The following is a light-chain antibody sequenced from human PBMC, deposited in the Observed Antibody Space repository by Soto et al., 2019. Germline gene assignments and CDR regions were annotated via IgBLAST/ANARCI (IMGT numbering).Light chain of an antibody. CDR2: WAS. Sequence: DIVMTQSPESLAVSLGERATINCKSSQSVLYSSNNKNYLAWYQQSPGQPPKVLIYWASTRESGVPDLFSGSASGTDFTLTISSLQAEDVAVYYCQQYYNTPFTFGPGTKVHIK. V-gene: IGKV4-1*01. CDR1: QSVLYSSNNKNY. CDR3: QQYYNTPFT. J-gene: IGKJ3*01.